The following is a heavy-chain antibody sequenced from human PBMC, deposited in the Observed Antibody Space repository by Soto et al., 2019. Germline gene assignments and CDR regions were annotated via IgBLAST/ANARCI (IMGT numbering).Heavy chain of an antibody. V-gene: IGHV1-69*12. D-gene: IGHD2-15*01. Sequence: QVQLVQSGAEVKKPGSSVKVSCKASGGTFSSYAISWVRQAPGQGLEWMGGIIPIFGTANYAQKFQGRVTITADESTSTAYMELSSLRSEDTAVYYCARGDEGCSGGSCYPDYYYYYGMDVWGQGTTVTVSS. CDR3: ARGDEGCSGGSCYPDYYYYYGMDV. CDR2: IIPIFGTA. J-gene: IGHJ6*02. CDR1: GGTFSSYA.